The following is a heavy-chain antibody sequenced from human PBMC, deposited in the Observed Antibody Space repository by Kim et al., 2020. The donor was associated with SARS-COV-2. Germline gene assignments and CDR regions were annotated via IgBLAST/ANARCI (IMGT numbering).Heavy chain of an antibody. V-gene: IGHV3-30*18. Sequence: GGSLRLSCAASGFTFSNYGMHWVRQAPGKGLEWVAVISFDGSNKYFADSVKGRFAISRDNSKNTLYLQMNSLRAEDTAVYYCAKDRWNIATFFEFWGQGMLVTVSS. J-gene: IGHJ4*02. CDR3: AKDRWNIATFFEF. CDR2: ISFDGSNK. CDR1: GFTFSNYG. D-gene: IGHD6-13*01.